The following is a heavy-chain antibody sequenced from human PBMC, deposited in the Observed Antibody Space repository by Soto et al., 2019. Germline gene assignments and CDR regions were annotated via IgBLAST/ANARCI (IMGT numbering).Heavy chain of an antibody. D-gene: IGHD3-3*01. J-gene: IGHJ6*03. CDR2: ISGSGGST. V-gene: IGHV3-23*01. CDR1: GFTFSSYA. CDR3: AKDDFGGPYYYYYMDV. Sequence: GGSLRLSCAASGFTFSSYAMSWVRQAPGKGLEWVSAISGSGGSTYYADSVKGRFTISRDNSKNTLYLQMNSLRAEDTAVYYCAKDDFGGPYYYYYMDVWGKGTTVTVSS.